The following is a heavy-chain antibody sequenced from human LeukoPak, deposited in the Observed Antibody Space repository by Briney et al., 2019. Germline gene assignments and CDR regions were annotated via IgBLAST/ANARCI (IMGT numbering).Heavy chain of an antibody. CDR2: DT. CDR1: GHSFTTYW. J-gene: IGHJ6*03. CDR3: ARSGVVTFYQYMDV. V-gene: IGHV5-51*01. Sequence: GESLKISCQGSGHSFTTYWIGWVRPMPGKGLEWMGIDTRYSPSFQGQVTISADKSISTAYLQWSSLKASDTAMYYCARSGVVTFYQYMDVWGTGTTVTVSS. D-gene: IGHD3-3*01.